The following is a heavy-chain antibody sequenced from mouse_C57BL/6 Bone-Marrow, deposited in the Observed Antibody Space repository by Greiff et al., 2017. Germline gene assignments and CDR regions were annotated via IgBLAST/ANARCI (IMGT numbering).Heavy chain of an antibody. CDR3: ARPYYYGSYGAMDY. CDR2: ISSGGSYT. CDR1: GFTFSSYG. V-gene: IGHV5-6*01. J-gene: IGHJ4*01. Sequence: EVQLVESGGDLVKPGGSLKLSCAASGFTFSSYGMSWVRQTPDKRLEWVATISSGGSYTYYPDSVKGRFTISRDNAKNTLYLQMSSLKSEDTAMYYCARPYYYGSYGAMDYWGQGTSVTVSS. D-gene: IGHD1-1*01.